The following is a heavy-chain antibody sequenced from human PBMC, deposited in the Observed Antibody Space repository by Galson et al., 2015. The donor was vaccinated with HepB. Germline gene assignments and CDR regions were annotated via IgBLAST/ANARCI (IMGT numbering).Heavy chain of an antibody. CDR1: GGSISRSSYY. Sequence: TLSLTCTVSGGSISRSSYYWGWIRQPPGKGLEWIGSIYYSGSTYYNPSLKSRVTISVDTSKNQFSLKLSSVTAADTAVYYCARAVVNAPWIDPWGQGTLVTVSS. D-gene: IGHD2-21*01. CDR3: ARAVVNAPWIDP. CDR2: IYYSGST. V-gene: IGHV4-39*01. J-gene: IGHJ5*02.